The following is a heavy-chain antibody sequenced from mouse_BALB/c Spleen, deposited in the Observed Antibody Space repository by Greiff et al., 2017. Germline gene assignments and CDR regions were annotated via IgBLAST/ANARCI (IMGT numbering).Heavy chain of an antibody. Sequence: VQLQQPGAELVKPGASVKLSCKASGYTFTSYYMYWVKQRPGQGLEWIGGINPSNGGTNFNEKFKSKATLTVDKSSSTAYMQLSSLTSEDSAVYYCTREGNWDDAWFAYWGQGTLVTVSA. CDR3: TREGNWDDAWFAY. V-gene: IGHV1S81*02. D-gene: IGHD4-1*01. CDR2: INPSNGGT. CDR1: GYTFTSYY. J-gene: IGHJ3*01.